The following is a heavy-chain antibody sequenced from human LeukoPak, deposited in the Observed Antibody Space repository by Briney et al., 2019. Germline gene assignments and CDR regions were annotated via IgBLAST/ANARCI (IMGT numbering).Heavy chain of an antibody. Sequence: SETLSLTCAVYGGSFSGYYWSWIRQPPGKGLEWIGEINHSGSTNYNPSLKSRVTISVDTSKNQFSLKLSSMTAADTAVYYCATAGSAAPMDVWGKGTTVTVSS. V-gene: IGHV4-34*01. CDR3: ATAGSAAPMDV. CDR2: INHSGST. J-gene: IGHJ6*03. CDR1: GGSFSGYY. D-gene: IGHD6-25*01.